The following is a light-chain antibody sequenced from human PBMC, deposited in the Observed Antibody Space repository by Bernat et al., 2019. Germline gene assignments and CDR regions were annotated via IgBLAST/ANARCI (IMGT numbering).Light chain of an antibody. Sequence: QARLTQPPSVSKGLRQTATLTCTGNSDNVGNQGAAWLQQHQGHPPKLLFYRNNNRPSGISEGLSASRSGNTASLTITGLQPEDEADYYCSAWDSSLNGWVFGGGTKLTVL. CDR1: SDNVGNQG. J-gene: IGLJ3*02. CDR2: RNN. CDR3: SAWDSSLNGWV. V-gene: IGLV10-54*01.